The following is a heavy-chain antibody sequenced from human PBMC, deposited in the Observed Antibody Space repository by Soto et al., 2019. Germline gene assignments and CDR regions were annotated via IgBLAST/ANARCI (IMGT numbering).Heavy chain of an antibody. Sequence: QVQMRQSGPGLVKPSQTLSLKCSVSGGSIGSRDYYWSWIRQHPEKGLEWIGSIYYNGNTDYNPSLRGRPTISLDASMNEFSLKLTSVTAADTAVYYCVRDKGGAALKGSGMDVWGQGTTVTVS. CDR2: IYYNGNT. J-gene: IGHJ6*02. CDR1: GGSIGSRDYY. D-gene: IGHD2-8*01. CDR3: VRDKGGAALKGSGMDV. V-gene: IGHV4-31*02.